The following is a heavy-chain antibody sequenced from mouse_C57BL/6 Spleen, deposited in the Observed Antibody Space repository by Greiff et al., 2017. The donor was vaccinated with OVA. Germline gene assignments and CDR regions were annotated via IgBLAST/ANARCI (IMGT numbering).Heavy chain of an antibody. V-gene: IGHV1-55*01. D-gene: IGHD2-4*01. CDR1: GYTFPSYW. CDR2: IYPGSGST. Sequence: QVQLQQPGAELVKPGASVNMSCTASGYTFPSYWITWVKQRPGQGLEWLGDIYPGSGSTNYNEKFKSKATLTVDTSSSTAYMQLSSLTSEESAVYYWAGNDYGGFAYWGQGTLVTVSA. J-gene: IGHJ3*01. CDR3: AGNDYGGFAY.